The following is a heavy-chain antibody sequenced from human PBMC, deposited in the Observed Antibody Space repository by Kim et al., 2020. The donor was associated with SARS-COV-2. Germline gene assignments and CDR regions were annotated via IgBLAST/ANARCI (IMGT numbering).Heavy chain of an antibody. CDR3: ARDPQIGVPNPPYFDY. V-gene: IGHV3-21*01. D-gene: IGHD3-10*01. Sequence: GGSLRLSCAASGFTFSSYSMNWVRQAPGKGLEWVSSISSSSSYIYYADSVKGRFTISRDNAKNSLYLQMNSLRAEDTAVYYCARDPQIGVPNPPYFDYWGQGTLVTVSS. CDR2: ISSSSSYI. CDR1: GFTFSSYS. J-gene: IGHJ4*02.